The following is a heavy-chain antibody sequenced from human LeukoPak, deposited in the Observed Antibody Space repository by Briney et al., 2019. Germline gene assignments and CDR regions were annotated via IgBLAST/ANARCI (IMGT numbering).Heavy chain of an antibody. CDR1: GGSISSSSYY. CDR2: IYYSGST. D-gene: IGHD3-3*01. J-gene: IGHJ3*02. Sequence: SETLSLTCTVSGGSISSSSYYWGWIRQPPGKGLEWIGSIYYSGSTYYNPSLKSRVTISVDTSKNQFSLKLSSVTAADTAVYYCASSPLDFWSGYPKLNDAFDIWGQGTMATVSS. V-gene: IGHV4-39*01. CDR3: ASSPLDFWSGYPKLNDAFDI.